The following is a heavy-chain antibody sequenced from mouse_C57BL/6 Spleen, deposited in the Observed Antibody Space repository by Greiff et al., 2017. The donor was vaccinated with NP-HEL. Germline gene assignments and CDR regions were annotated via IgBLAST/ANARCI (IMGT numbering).Heavy chain of an antibody. V-gene: IGHV1-55*01. CDR1: GYTFTSYW. Sequence: QVQLQQPGAELVKPGASVKMSCKASGYTFTSYWITWVKQRPGQGLEWIGDIYPGSGSTNYNEKFKSKATLTVDTSSTTAYMQLRSLTSEDSAVYYCARGGDYDAWFAYWGQGTLVTVSA. CDR2: IYPGSGST. CDR3: ARGGDYDAWFAY. J-gene: IGHJ3*01. D-gene: IGHD2-4*01.